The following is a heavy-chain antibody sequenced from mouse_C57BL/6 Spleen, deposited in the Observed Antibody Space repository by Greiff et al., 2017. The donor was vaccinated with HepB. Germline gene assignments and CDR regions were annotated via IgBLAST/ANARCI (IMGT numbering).Heavy chain of an antibody. Sequence: EVMLVESGGGLVKPGGSLKLSCAASGFTFSDYGMHWVRQAPEKGLEWVAYISSGSSTIYYADTVKGRFTISRDNAKNTLFLQMTSLRSEDTAMYYCASPFYSNYDYYAMDYWGQGTSVTVSS. CDR3: ASPFYSNYDYYAMDY. D-gene: IGHD2-5*01. CDR2: ISSGSSTI. V-gene: IGHV5-17*01. J-gene: IGHJ4*01. CDR1: GFTFSDYG.